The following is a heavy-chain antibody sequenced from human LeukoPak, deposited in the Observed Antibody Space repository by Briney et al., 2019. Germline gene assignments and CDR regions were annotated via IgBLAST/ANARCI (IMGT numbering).Heavy chain of an antibody. Sequence: SQTLSLTCTVSGGSISSGSYYWSWIRQPAGKGLEWIGRIYSSGSTNYNPSLKSRVTISVDTSKNQFSLKLSSVTAADTAVYYCARDIVVVPAAIHSWWFDPWGQGTLVTVSS. V-gene: IGHV4-61*02. J-gene: IGHJ5*02. CDR3: ARDIVVVPAAIHSWWFDP. CDR1: GGSISSGSYY. CDR2: IYSSGST. D-gene: IGHD2-2*01.